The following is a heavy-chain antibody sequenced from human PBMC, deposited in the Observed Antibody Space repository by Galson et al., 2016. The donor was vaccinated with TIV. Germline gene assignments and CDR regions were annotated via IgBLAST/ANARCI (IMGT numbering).Heavy chain of an antibody. V-gene: IGHV3-23*01. Sequence: SCKASGVTFSSYAMSWVRRAPGNGLEWVSGISSSGANTYYADSVQGRFTISRDNSKSTLYLQMDSLSAEDTAEYYCAKNREWEYYYDSSGYFACFDLWGQGTLVPVSS. CDR1: GVTFSSYA. D-gene: IGHD3-22*01. CDR3: AKNREWEYYYDSSGYFACFDL. J-gene: IGHJ5*02. CDR2: ISSSGANT.